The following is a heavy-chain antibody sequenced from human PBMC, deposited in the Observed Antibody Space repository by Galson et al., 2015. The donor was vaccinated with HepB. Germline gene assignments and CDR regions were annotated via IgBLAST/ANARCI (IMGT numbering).Heavy chain of an antibody. Sequence: SLRLSCAASGFTFSHYWMSWVRQAPGKGLEWVANIRQDGSDKYYVDSVKGRFIISRDNDKNSLSLQMNSLRAEDTALYYCARDVRFGWLDTWGQGTLVTVSA. CDR3: ARDVRFGWLDT. CDR1: GFTFSHYW. V-gene: IGHV3-7*03. D-gene: IGHD3-10*02. J-gene: IGHJ5*02. CDR2: IRQDGSDK.